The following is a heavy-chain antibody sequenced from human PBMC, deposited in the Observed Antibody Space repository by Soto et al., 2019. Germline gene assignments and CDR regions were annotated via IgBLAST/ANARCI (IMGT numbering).Heavy chain of an antibody. J-gene: IGHJ4*02. D-gene: IGHD2-15*01. Sequence: GASVKVSCKASGYTFTGYYMHWVRQVPGQGLEWMGWINPNSGGTNYAQKFQGRVTMTRDTSISTAYMELSRLRSDDTAVYYCARSSRSRVGVAPGYWGQGTLVTVSS. CDR3: ARSSRSRVGVAPGY. CDR2: INPNSGGT. CDR1: GYTFTGYY. V-gene: IGHV1-2*02.